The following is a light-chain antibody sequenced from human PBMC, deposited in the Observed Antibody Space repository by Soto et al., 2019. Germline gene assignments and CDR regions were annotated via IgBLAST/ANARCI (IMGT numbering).Light chain of an antibody. CDR1: QSIGSW. CDR3: QHYNSYSEA. Sequence: IRMIQSPSTLSAYVRDRVTITCRASQSIGSWLAWYQQKPGKAPKLLIYKASSLKSGVPSRFSGSGSGTESTLTISSLQPDDFATYYCQHYNSYSEAFGQGTKVDIK. CDR2: KAS. V-gene: IGKV1-5*03. J-gene: IGKJ1*01.